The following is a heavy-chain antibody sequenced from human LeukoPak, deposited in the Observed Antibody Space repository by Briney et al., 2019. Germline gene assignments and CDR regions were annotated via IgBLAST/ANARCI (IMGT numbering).Heavy chain of an antibody. CDR2: INHSGST. CDR3: ARAVGARVPFDY. D-gene: IGHD1-26*01. J-gene: IGHJ4*02. V-gene: IGHV4-34*01. CDR1: GGSFSGYY. Sequence: SETLSLTCAVYGGSFSGYYWSWIRQPPGKGLEWIGEINHSGSTYYNPSLKSRVTISVDTSNNHFPLKLSSVTAADTAVYYCARAVGARVPFDYWGQGTLVTVSS.